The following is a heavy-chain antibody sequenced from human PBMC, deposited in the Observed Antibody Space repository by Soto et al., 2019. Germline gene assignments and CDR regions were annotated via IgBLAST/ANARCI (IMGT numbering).Heavy chain of an antibody. CDR3: ARTPSITSIVVVINPDAFDI. V-gene: IGHV3-7*03. J-gene: IGHJ3*02. D-gene: IGHD3-22*01. CDR1: GFTFSSYW. CDR2: IKQDGSEK. Sequence: PGGSLRLSCAASGFTFSSYWMSWVRQAPGKGLEWVANIKQDGSEKYYVDSVKGRFTISRDNAKNSLYLQMNSLRAEDTAVYYCARTPSITSIVVVINPDAFDISGQGIMVTGSS.